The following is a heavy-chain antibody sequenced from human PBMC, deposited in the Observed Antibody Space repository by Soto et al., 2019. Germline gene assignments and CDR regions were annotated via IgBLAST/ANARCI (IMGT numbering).Heavy chain of an antibody. CDR3: ARVTNYRYFDL. V-gene: IGHV3-11*01. CDR2: ITPRGRHN. CDR1: GFTFSDYY. J-gene: IGHJ2*01. Sequence: PGGSLRLSCAASGFTFSDYYMTWIRQAPGKGLEWVSYITPRGRHNYYADSVKGRFTISRDNAKNSVSLHLDSLSVDDTAVYYCARVTNYRYFDLWGRGVLVTVSS.